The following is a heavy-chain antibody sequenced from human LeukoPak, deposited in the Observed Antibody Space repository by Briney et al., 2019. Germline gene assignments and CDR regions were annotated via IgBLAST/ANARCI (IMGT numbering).Heavy chain of an antibody. CDR3: AKALRYYYYYMGV. V-gene: IGHV3-48*01. CDR2: ISSSSSTI. Sequence: QPGGSLRLSCAASGFTFSSYSMNWVRQAPGKGLEWASYISSSSSTIYYADSVKGRFTISRDNAKNSLYLQMNSLRAEDTAVYYCAKALRYYYYYMGVWGKGTTVTVSS. D-gene: IGHD3-10*01. J-gene: IGHJ6*03. CDR1: GFTFSSYS.